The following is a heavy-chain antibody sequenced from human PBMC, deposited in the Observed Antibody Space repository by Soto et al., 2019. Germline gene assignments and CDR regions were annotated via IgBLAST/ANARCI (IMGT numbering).Heavy chain of an antibody. D-gene: IGHD3-3*01. V-gene: IGHV3-30-3*01. Sequence: GGPLRLSCAASGFTFSSYAMHWVRQAPGKGLEWVAVISYDGSSKYYADSVKGRFTISRDNSKNTLYLQMNSLRAEDTAVYYCARDQIKYYDFWSGYWNWFDPWGQGTLVTVSS. CDR1: GFTFSSYA. CDR2: ISYDGSSK. J-gene: IGHJ5*02. CDR3: ARDQIKYYDFWSGYWNWFDP.